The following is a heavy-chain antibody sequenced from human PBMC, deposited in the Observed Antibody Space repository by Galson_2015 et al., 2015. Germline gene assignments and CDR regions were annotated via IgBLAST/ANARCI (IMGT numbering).Heavy chain of an antibody. D-gene: IGHD6-13*01. V-gene: IGHV4-61*01. Sequence: ETLSLTCTVSGGSVSSGSYYWSWIRQPPGKGLEWIGYIYYSGSTNYNPSLKSRVTISVDTSKNQFSLKLSSVTAADTAVYYCARDQFPRIAAAGNYGMDVWGQGTTVTVSS. J-gene: IGHJ6*02. CDR1: GGSVSSGSYY. CDR2: IYYSGST. CDR3: ARDQFPRIAAAGNYGMDV.